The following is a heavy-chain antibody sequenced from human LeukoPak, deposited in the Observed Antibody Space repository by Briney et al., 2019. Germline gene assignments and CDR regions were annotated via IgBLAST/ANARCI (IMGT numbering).Heavy chain of an antibody. Sequence: GASVKVSCKASGYTFTSYYMHWVRQAPGQGLEWMGIINPSGGSTSYAQKFQGRVTMTTDTSTSTAYMELRSLRSDDTAVYYCARASRNRAARPGYWGQGTLVTVSS. CDR3: ARASRNRAARPGY. V-gene: IGHV1-46*01. J-gene: IGHJ4*02. CDR2: INPSGGST. CDR1: GYTFTSYY. D-gene: IGHD2/OR15-2a*01.